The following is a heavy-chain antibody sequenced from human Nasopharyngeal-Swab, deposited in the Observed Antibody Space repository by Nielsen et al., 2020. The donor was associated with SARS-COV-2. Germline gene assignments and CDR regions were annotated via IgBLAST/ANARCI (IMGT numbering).Heavy chain of an antibody. CDR3: ARESPPFEDCTDTSCHSGPWDS. CDR2: INPGGGNA. Sequence: ASVQVSCTASGYVFTYYYVHWARQAPGQGPEWMGIINPGGGNATYSQSFQGRITMTSDTSTNTVFMELFSLRSEDTAVYYCARESPPFEDCTDTSCHSGPWDSWGQGTLVTVSS. CDR1: GYVFTYYY. D-gene: IGHD2-8*02. J-gene: IGHJ4*02. V-gene: IGHV1-46*01.